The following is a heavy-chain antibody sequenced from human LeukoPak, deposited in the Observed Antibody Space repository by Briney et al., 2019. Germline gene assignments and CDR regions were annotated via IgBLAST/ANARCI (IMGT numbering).Heavy chain of an antibody. Sequence: GESLKISCKRSGYTFTNYWIGWVRQMPGKGLEWMGIIYPGDSDTRYGPSFRGQVTISADKSINTAYVQWSSLKASDTAMYYCASPSGSGALLDIWGQGTMVTVSS. J-gene: IGHJ3*02. CDR1: GYTFTNYW. CDR2: IYPGDSDT. V-gene: IGHV5-51*01. CDR3: ASPSGSGALLDI. D-gene: IGHD2-15*01.